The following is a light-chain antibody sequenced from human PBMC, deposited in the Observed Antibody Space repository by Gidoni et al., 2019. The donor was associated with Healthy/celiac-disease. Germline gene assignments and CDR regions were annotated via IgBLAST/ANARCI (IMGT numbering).Light chain of an antibody. J-gene: IGKJ1*01. Sequence: DIVMTQSPLPLPVTPGEPDSISCRSSQSLLHSNGYNYLDWYLQKPGQSPQLLIYLGSNRASGVPDRFSGRGSGTDFTLKISRVEAEDVGVYYCRQALQTPWTFGQGTKVEIK. CDR2: LGS. V-gene: IGKV2-28*01. CDR1: QSLLHSNGYNY. CDR3: RQALQTPWT.